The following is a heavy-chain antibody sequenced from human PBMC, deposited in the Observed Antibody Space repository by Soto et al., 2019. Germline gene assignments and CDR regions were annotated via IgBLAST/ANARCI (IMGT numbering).Heavy chain of an antibody. V-gene: IGHV2-70*11. CDR1: GFSLSTSGMC. D-gene: IGHD4-17*01. J-gene: IGHJ6*02. CDR2: IDWDDDK. Sequence: SGPTLVNPTQTLTLTCTFSGFSLSTSGMCVSWIRQPPGKALEWLARIDWDDDKYYSTSLKTRLTISKDTSKNQVVLTMTNMDPVDTATYYCARSAYTMTTGVGHGMDVWGQGTTDTVAS. CDR3: ARSAYTMTTGVGHGMDV.